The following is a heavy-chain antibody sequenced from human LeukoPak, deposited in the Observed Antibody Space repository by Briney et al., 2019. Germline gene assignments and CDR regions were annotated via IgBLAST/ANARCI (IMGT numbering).Heavy chain of an antibody. CDR3: ARATPITMVRGVIDHFDY. D-gene: IGHD3-10*01. CDR1: GGSISSYY. Sequence: SETLSLTCTVSGGSISSYYWSWIRQPPGKGLEWIGYIYYSGSTNYNPSLKSRVTISVDTSKNQFSLKLSSVTAADTAVYYCARATPITMVRGVIDHFDYWGQRTLVTVSS. V-gene: IGHV4-59*01. CDR2: IYYSGST. J-gene: IGHJ4*02.